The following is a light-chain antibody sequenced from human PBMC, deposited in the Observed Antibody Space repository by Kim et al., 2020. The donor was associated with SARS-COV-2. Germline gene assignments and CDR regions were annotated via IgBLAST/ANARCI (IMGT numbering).Light chain of an antibody. J-gene: IGKJ1*01. CDR2: ETS. CDR1: HNVDRS. Sequence: VVLTQSPATLSLSPGERATLSCRASHNVDRSLLWYQQKPGRAPRLVIYETSTRAAGIPARFSGGGSGTDFTLIISSLEPEDFALYYCQQRNDWPRTFGQGTKLEI. CDR3: QQRNDWPRT. V-gene: IGKV3-11*01.